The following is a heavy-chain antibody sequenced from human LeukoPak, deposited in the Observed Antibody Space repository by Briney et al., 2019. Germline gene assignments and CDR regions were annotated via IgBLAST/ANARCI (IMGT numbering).Heavy chain of an antibody. CDR3: AKDSYYDYVWGSYRYTNQFDY. D-gene: IGHD3-16*02. J-gene: IGHJ4*02. Sequence: GGSLRLSCAASGFTVSSNYMSWVRQAPGKGLEWVSVIYSGGSTYYADSVKGRFTISRDNSKNTLYLQMNSLRAEDTAVYYCAKDSYYDYVWGSYRYTNQFDYWGQGTLVTVSS. V-gene: IGHV3-66*01. CDR2: IYSGGST. CDR1: GFTVSSNY.